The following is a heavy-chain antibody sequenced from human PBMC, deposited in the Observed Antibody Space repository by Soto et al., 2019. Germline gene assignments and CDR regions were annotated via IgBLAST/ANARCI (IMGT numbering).Heavy chain of an antibody. D-gene: IGHD3-16*01. Sequence: SVKVSCKASGGTFSSYAISWVRQAPGQGLEWMGGIIPIFGTANYAQKFQGRVTITADESTSTAYMELSSLRSEDTAVYYCATIRPITGSMDYWGQGTLVTVSS. CDR3: ATIRPITGSMDY. CDR1: GGTFSSYA. J-gene: IGHJ4*02. V-gene: IGHV1-69*13. CDR2: IIPIFGTA.